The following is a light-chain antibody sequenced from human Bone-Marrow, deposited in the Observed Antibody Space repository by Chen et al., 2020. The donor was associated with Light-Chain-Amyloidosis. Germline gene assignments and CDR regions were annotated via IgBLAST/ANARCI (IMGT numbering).Light chain of an antibody. CDR3: CSYAGSSTYI. CDR2: EVT. CDR1: SSDVGNYNL. V-gene: IGLV2-23*02. Sequence: QAALTQPASVSGSLGQSITISSTGTSSDVGNYNLVSWYQQHPGKALKIIIYEVTKRPSAVSHRFSASKAGNTASLTISGRQTDDETAYYCCSYAGSSTYIFGGGTKLTVL. J-gene: IGLJ2*01.